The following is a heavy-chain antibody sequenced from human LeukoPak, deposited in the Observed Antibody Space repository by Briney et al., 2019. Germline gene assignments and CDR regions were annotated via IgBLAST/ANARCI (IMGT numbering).Heavy chain of an antibody. V-gene: IGHV1-2*02. CDR3: ATDKGDSSGYYSYFDY. J-gene: IGHJ4*02. CDR2: IKPNSGGT. Sequence: ASVKVSCKPSGYTFTGYYMHWVRQTPGQGLEWMGWIKPNSGGTNYAQKFQGRVTMTRDTSISTAYMELSSLRSEDTAVYYCATDKGDSSGYYSYFDYWGQGTLVTVSS. D-gene: IGHD3-22*01. CDR1: GYTFTGYY.